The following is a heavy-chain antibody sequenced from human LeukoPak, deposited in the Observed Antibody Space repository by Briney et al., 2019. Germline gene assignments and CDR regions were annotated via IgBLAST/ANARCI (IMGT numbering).Heavy chain of an antibody. Sequence: PSETLSLTCTVSGGSISSSSFYWGWIRQPRGKGLEWVGCIYYSGSTYYNPSLKSRVTISVDTSKNQFSLKLSSVTAADTAVYYCARQSPYFDYWGQGTLVTVSS. J-gene: IGHJ4*02. CDR3: ARQSPYFDY. CDR2: IYYSGST. CDR1: GGSISSSSFY. V-gene: IGHV4-39*01.